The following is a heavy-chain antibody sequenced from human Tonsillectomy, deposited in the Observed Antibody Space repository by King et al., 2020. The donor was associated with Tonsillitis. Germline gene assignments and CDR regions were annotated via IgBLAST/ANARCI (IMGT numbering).Heavy chain of an antibody. CDR1: GFTFSSYA. V-gene: IGHV3-23*04. D-gene: IGHD3-10*01. J-gene: IGHJ2*01. CDR2: ISGSGGST. Sequence: QLVQSGGGLVQPGGSLRLSCAASGFTFSSYAMNWVRQAPGKGLEWVSPISGSGGSTYYADSVKGRFTISRDNSKNTLYLQMNSLRAEDTAVYYCAKLFIGYLWFQGYFDLWGRGTLVTVSS. CDR3: AKLFIGYLWFQGYFDL.